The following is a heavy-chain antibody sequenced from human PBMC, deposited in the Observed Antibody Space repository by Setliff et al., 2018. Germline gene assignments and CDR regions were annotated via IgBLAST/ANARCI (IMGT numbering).Heavy chain of an antibody. J-gene: IGHJ1*01. D-gene: IGHD3-10*01. CDR1: GGSISSGSYY. Sequence: SETLSLTCSVSGGSISSGSYYWGWIRQSPGKGLEWIGSMYYSGYTYSKPSLQSRVSMSVDASKNQFSLKLASVTAADTAVYYCGRVDFTMIQGVVGHWGQGTLVTVSS. CDR3: GRVDFTMIQGVVGH. CDR2: MYYSGYT. V-gene: IGHV4-39*07.